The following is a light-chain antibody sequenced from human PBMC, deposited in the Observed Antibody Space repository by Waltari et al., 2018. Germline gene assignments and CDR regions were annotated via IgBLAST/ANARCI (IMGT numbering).Light chain of an antibody. CDR1: QSVSRY. J-gene: IGKJ2*01. CDR3: QQRSNRPYT. CDR2: NAS. V-gene: IGKV3-11*01. Sequence: EIVLTQSLATLSLSPGERATFSCRASQSVSRYLAWYQQKPGQAPRLLIYNASNRAAGIPARFSGSGSGTDFTLTISRLEPEDFAVYYCQQRSNRPYTFGQGTKLEIK.